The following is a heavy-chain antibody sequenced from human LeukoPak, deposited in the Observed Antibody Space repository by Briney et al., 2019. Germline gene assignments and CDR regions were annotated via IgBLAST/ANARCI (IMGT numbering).Heavy chain of an antibody. CDR2: INPNSGGT. J-gene: IGHJ6*03. D-gene: IGHD3-3*01. V-gene: IGHV1-2*02. CDR3: ARSQTLIGVRAYMDV. Sequence: ASVKVSCKACGYTFTGYYVHWVRQARGQGLEWMGWINPNSGGTNYAQKCQGRVTMTRDTSISPAYMELGRLKSDDTAVYYCARSQTLIGVRAYMDVWGKGTTVTVSS. CDR1: GYTFTGYY.